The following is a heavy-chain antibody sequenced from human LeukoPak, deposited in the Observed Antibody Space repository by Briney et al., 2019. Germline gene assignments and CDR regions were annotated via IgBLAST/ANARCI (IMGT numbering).Heavy chain of an antibody. CDR1: GGSISSYY. D-gene: IGHD3-10*01. CDR3: ARVAYYYGSGSYYRTNYFDY. CDR2: IYYSGST. Sequence: PSETLSLTCTVSGGSISSYYWSWIRQPPGKGLEWIGYIYYSGSTNYNPSLKSRVTLSVDTSKNQFSLKLSSVTAADTAVYYCARVAYYYGSGSYYRTNYFDYWGQGTLVTVSS. V-gene: IGHV4-59*01. J-gene: IGHJ4*02.